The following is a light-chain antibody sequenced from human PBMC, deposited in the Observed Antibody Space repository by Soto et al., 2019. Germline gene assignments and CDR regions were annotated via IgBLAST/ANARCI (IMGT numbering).Light chain of an antibody. J-gene: IGLJ3*02. CDR2: DVS. V-gene: IGLV2-14*01. CDR1: SSDVGGYNY. CDR3: SSYTSSGTFGV. Sequence: QPVLTQPASGSGSPGQSIRITCTGTSSDVGGYNYVSWYQQHPGKAPKLMIYDVSNRPSGVSNRFSGSKSGNTASLTISELQAEDEADYYCSSYTSSGTFGVFGGGTKVTVL.